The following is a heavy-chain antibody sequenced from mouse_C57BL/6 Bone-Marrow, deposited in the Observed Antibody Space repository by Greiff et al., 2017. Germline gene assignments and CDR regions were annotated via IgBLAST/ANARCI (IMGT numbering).Heavy chain of an antibody. CDR1: GYTFTGYW. V-gene: IGHV1-9*01. CDR3: ARRGYAMDD. CDR2: ILPGSGST. Sequence: QVKLLQSGAELMKPGASVKLSCKATGYTFTGYWIGWVKQRPGHGLEWIGEILPGSGSTNYNEKFKGKATFTADTSSTHTYMQPSSLTTEDSAIYYCARRGYAMDDWGQGTAVTVSS. J-gene: IGHJ4*01.